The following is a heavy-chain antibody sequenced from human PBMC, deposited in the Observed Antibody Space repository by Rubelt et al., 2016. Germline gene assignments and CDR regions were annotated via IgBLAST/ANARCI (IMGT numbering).Heavy chain of an antibody. Sequence: QVQLQQWGAGLLKPSETLSLTCAVYGGSFSGYYWSWIRQPPGKGLEWIGEINHSGSTNYNPSLKSRVTISVDTSKNQLSLKLSSVTAADTAVYYCARLKLQEGVYYGMDVWGQGTTVTVSS. CDR1: GGSFSGYY. CDR2: INHSGST. J-gene: IGHJ6*02. V-gene: IGHV4-34*01. D-gene: IGHD1-26*01. CDR3: ARLKLQEGVYYGMDV.